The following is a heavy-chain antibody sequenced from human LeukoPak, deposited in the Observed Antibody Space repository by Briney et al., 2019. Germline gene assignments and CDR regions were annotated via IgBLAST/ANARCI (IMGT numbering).Heavy chain of an antibody. Sequence: GSSVKVSCKASGGTFSSYAISWVRQAPGQGLEWMGRIIPILGIANYAQKFQGRVTITADKSTSTAYMELSSLRSEDTAVYYCARDPRLTVTTINYYYYYMDVWGKGTTVTVSS. CDR1: GGTFSSYA. J-gene: IGHJ6*03. CDR3: ARDPRLTVTTINYYYYYMDV. V-gene: IGHV1-69*04. D-gene: IGHD4-17*01. CDR2: IIPILGIA.